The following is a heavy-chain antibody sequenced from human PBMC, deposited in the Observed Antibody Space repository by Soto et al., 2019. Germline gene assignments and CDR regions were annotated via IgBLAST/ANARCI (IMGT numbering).Heavy chain of an antibody. J-gene: IGHJ6*02. CDR3: ARPSVRGGADYYYYYGMDV. CDR1: GFTFSSYA. CDR2: ISYDGSNK. Sequence: GGSLRLSCAASGFTFSSYAMHWVRQAPGKGLEWVAVISYDGSNKYYADSVKGRFTISRDNSKNTLYLQMNSLRAEDTAVYYCARPSVRGGADYYYYYGMDVWGQGTTVTVSS. D-gene: IGHD3-10*01. V-gene: IGHV3-30-3*01.